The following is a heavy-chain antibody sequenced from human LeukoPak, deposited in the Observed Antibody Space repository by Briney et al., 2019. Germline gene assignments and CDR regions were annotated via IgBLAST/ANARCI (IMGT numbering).Heavy chain of an antibody. CDR2: INPKSGGT. V-gene: IGHV1-2*02. D-gene: IGHD3-22*01. Sequence: ASVKVSCKASGYTFTGYYIHWVRQAPGHGLEWMGWINPKSGGTNYAQKFQGRVTMTRDTSINTAYMELSRLRSGDTAVYYCARGGDYYDSSGYYDDAFDIWGQGTMVTVSS. CDR1: GYTFTGYY. CDR3: ARGGDYYDSSGYYDDAFDI. J-gene: IGHJ3*02.